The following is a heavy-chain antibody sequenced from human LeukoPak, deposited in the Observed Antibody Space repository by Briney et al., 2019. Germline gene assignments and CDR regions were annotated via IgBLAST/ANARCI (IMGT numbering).Heavy chain of an antibody. Sequence: SETLSLTCTVSGGSVSSGSYYWSWIRQPPGKGLEWIGYIYYSGSTNYNPSLKSRVTISVDTSKNRFSLKLSSVTAADTAVYYCARTYSSGWYYFDYWGQGTLVTVSS. CDR1: GGSVSSGSYY. J-gene: IGHJ4*02. V-gene: IGHV4-61*01. CDR2: IYYSGST. D-gene: IGHD6-19*01. CDR3: ARTYSSGWYYFDY.